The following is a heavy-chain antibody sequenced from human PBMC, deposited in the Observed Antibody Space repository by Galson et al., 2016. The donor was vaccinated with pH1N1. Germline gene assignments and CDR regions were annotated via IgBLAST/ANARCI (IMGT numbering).Heavy chain of an antibody. CDR1: GFTFSNFA. V-gene: IGHV3-23*01. Sequence: SLRLSCAASGFTFSNFAMSWVRQAPGRGLKWVSDISGGGDNTYYADSVKGRFTISRDNSKNILYFHMTSLSPEDTGIFYCAKFDWSTMVTPGYFDSWGHGTLFSVSA. D-gene: IGHD4-23*01. CDR3: AKFDWSTMVTPGYFDS. J-gene: IGHJ4*01. CDR2: ISGGGDNT.